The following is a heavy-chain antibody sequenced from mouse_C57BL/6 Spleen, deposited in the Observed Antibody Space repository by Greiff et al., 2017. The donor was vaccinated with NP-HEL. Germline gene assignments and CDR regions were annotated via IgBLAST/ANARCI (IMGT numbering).Heavy chain of an antibody. CDR2: ISGGGGNT. V-gene: IGHV5-9*01. CDR1: GFTFSSYT. CDR3: ARRGVVNAMDY. J-gene: IGHJ4*01. Sequence: DVQLVESGGGLVKPGGSLKHSCAASGFTFSSYTMSWVRQTPEKRLEWVATISGGGGNTYYPDSVKGRFTISRDNAKNTLYLQMSSLRSEDTALYYCARRGVVNAMDYWGQGTSVTVSS. D-gene: IGHD1-1*01.